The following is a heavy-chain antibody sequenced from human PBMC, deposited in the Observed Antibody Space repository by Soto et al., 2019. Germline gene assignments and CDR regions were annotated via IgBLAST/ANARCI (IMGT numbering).Heavy chain of an antibody. CDR3: ARDIGFSTYDF. D-gene: IGHD3-3*01. CDR2: MNQDGTLI. J-gene: IGHJ4*02. V-gene: IGHV3-7*01. Sequence: EVQLVESGGDLVQPGGSLRLSCEASGFTFSSFWMAWVRQSPGGGLEWVANMNQDGTLIDYGGSVRGRFTISRDNVKNSLFLQMNSLRTEDTAMYYCARDIGFSTYDFWGPSTLVVVSS. CDR1: GFTFSSFW.